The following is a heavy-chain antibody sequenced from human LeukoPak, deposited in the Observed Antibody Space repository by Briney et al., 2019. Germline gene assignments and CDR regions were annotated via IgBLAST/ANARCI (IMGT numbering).Heavy chain of an antibody. CDR3: AKDQSSSSWLRGAFDY. D-gene: IGHD6-13*01. CDR2: ISYDGSNK. CDR1: GFTFSSYG. Sequence: GGSLRLSCAASGFTFSSYGMHWVRQAPGKGLEWVAVISYDGSNKYYADSVKGRFTISRDNSKNTLYLQMSSLRAEDTALYYCAKDQSSSSWLRGAFDYWGQGTLVTVSS. J-gene: IGHJ4*02. V-gene: IGHV3-30*18.